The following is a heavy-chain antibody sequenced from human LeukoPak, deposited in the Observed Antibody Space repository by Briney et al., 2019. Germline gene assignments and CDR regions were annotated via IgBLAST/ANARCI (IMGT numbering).Heavy chain of an antibody. CDR1: GGSISSSSYY. Sequence: SGTLSLTCTVSGGSISSSSYYWGWIRQPPGKGLEWIGSIYYSGSTYYNPSLKSRVTISVDRSKNHFSLRLSSVTAADTAVYYCARGENVVAATRRWGQGTLVTVSS. D-gene: IGHD2-15*01. CDR2: IYYSGST. J-gene: IGHJ4*02. CDR3: ARGENVVAATRR. V-gene: IGHV4-39*02.